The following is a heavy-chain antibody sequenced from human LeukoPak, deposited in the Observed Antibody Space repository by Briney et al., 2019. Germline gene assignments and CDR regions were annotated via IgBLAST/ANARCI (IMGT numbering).Heavy chain of an antibody. CDR2: INPNSGGT. V-gene: IGHV1-2*02. Sequence: ASVKVSCKASGYTFTGYYMHWVRQAPGQGLEWMGWINPNSGGTNYAQKFQGRVTMTRDTSISTAYMELSSLRSEDTAVYYCARAHRVGIPRSGFDHWGQGTLVTVSS. CDR1: GYTFTGYY. J-gene: IGHJ4*02. D-gene: IGHD3-3*01. CDR3: ARAHRVGIPRSGFDH.